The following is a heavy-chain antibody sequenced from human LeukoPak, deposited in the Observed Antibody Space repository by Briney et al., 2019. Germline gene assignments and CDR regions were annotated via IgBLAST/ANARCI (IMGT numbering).Heavy chain of an antibody. Sequence: GGSLRLSCAASGFTFSSYGMHWVRQAPGKELEWVAVISYDGSNKYYADSVKGRFTISRDNSKNTLYLQMNSLRAEDTAVYYCAKGATVSGSPDYFDYWGQGTLVTVSS. CDR3: AKGATVSGSPDYFDY. V-gene: IGHV3-30*18. J-gene: IGHJ4*02. CDR1: GFTFSSYG. CDR2: ISYDGSNK. D-gene: IGHD3-10*01.